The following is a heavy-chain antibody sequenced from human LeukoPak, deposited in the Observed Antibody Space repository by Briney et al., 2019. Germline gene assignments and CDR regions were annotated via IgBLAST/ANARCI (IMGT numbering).Heavy chain of an antibody. D-gene: IGHD3-10*01. Sequence: GGSLRLSCAASGFTFSDAWMNWVRQAPGKGLEWVSRIKRKTEGGTTDYAAPVKGRFTISRDDSKNTLYLQMNSLKTEDTAFYYCTTGNFGPYWGQGTLVTVSS. CDR3: TTGNFGPY. CDR1: GFTFSDAW. J-gene: IGHJ4*02. V-gene: IGHV3-15*07. CDR2: IKRKTEGGTT.